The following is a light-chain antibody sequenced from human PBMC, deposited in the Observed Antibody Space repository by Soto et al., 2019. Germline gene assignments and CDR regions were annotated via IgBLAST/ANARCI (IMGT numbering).Light chain of an antibody. CDR2: ARS. CDR1: QRPDNY. J-gene: IGKJ4*01. Sequence: DIQMTQSPSSLSASVGDRVTITCRASQRPDNYINWYQQKPGKAPKLLIYARSTLQSGVPSRFSGGGSGTEFTLTISSLQPEDFATYYCQQSYTTPLTFGGGTKVDNK. CDR3: QQSYTTPLT. V-gene: IGKV1-39*01.